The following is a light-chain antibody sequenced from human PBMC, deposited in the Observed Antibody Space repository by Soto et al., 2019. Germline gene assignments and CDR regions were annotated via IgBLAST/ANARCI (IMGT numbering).Light chain of an antibody. J-gene: IGLJ1*01. CDR2: TND. CDR3: AVWDDSLNGHV. V-gene: IGLV1-44*01. Sequence: QPVLNQPPSASGTPGQRVTISCSGSSSNIGTSSVHWYKHLPGTAPKPLIYTNDQRPSGVPDRFSGSKSGTSASLAISGLQSEDEADYYCAVWDDSLNGHVFGAGTKVTVL. CDR1: SSNIGTSS.